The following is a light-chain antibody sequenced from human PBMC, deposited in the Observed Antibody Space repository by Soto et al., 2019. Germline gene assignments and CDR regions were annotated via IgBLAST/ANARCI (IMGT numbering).Light chain of an antibody. CDR3: QQYGGSNS. CDR1: QTVISNA. J-gene: IGKJ4*01. CDR2: GAS. V-gene: IGKV3-20*01. Sequence: EIVLTQSPGTLSLSPGQRATLSCRASQTVISNALAWYQQKPGQAPRLLIFGASSRATRIPDRFSGTGSGRDFTLTISRLEPEDFAVYYCQQYGGSNSFGGGTKVEIK.